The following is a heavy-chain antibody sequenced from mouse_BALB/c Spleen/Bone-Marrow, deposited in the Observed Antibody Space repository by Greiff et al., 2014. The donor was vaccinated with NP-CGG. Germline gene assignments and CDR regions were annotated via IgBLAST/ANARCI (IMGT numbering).Heavy chain of an antibody. D-gene: IGHD1-1*01. CDR3: ASYYYGSYGFAY. J-gene: IGHJ3*01. CDR1: GFNIRDTY. V-gene: IGHV14-3*02. CDR2: IDPANGNT. Sequence: EVQLQQSGAELVKPGASVKLSCTASGFNIRDTYMHWVKQRPEQGLEWIGRIDPANGNTKYDPKFQGKATITADTSSNPAYLQLSSLTSEDTAVYYCASYYYGSYGFAYWGQGTLVTVSA.